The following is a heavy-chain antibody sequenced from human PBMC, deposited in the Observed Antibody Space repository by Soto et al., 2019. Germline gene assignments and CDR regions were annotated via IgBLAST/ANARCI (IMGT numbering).Heavy chain of an antibody. CDR3: ASAHSRDYYASKAFWFDP. Sequence: TSELLCHRNAVAGGSSGTYCWSWIRQHQGKGLEWIGYIYYRGNTGYNPSLKSRVTISLDTPKNQFSLKLSSVTAADTAVYYCASAHSRDYYASKAFWFDPWGEATLVTVSS. V-gene: IGHV4-59*01. D-gene: IGHD3-22*01. CDR2: IYYRGNT. CDR1: GGSSGTYC. J-gene: IGHJ5*02.